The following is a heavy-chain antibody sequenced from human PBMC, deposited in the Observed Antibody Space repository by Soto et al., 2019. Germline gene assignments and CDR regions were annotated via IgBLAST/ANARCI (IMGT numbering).Heavy chain of an antibody. Sequence: ASVKVSCKASGGTFSSYAISWVRQAPGQGLEWMGGIIPIFSTENYAQKFQGRVTITADESTSTAYMELSSLRSEDTAVYYCATRLQWLNITSAYGMDVWGQGTTVTVSS. CDR1: GGTFSSYA. V-gene: IGHV1-69*13. CDR3: ATRLQWLNITSAYGMDV. J-gene: IGHJ6*02. CDR2: IIPIFSTE. D-gene: IGHD6-19*01.